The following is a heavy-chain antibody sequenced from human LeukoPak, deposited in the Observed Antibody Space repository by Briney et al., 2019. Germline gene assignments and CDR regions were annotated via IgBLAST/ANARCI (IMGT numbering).Heavy chain of an antibody. D-gene: IGHD4-23*01. J-gene: IGHJ3*02. Sequence: ASVTVSFKASVYTFTVYYMHWVRQAPGQGGGGMGWINPNSGGTNYAQKFQGRVAMTRDTSISTAYMELSRLRSDDTAVYYCARDGGYGGNSKMAFDIWGQGTMVTVSS. CDR3: ARDGGYGGNSKMAFDI. V-gene: IGHV1-2*02. CDR2: INPNSGGT. CDR1: VYTFTVYY.